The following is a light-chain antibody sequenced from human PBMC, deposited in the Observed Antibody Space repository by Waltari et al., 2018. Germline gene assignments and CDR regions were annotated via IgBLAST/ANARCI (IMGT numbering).Light chain of an antibody. CDR2: SNK. CDR3: AAWDDSLNGYVV. Sequence: QSVLTQPPSASGTPGQRVTISCSGSSSNIGSNTVNWYQQLPGTAPKLCIYSNKQRPSGVPDRFSGSKSGTSASRAISGLQSEDEADYYCAAWDDSLNGYVVFGGGTKLTVL. J-gene: IGLJ2*01. V-gene: IGLV1-44*01. CDR1: SSNIGSNT.